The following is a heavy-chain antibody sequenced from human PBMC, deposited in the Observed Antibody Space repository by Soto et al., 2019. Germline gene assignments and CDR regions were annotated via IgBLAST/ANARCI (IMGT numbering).Heavy chain of an antibody. V-gene: IGHV4-59*08. J-gene: IGHJ6*02. CDR3: VRQGFGRLHGLVDV. CDR1: GGFI. CDR2: IYNSGRY. Sequence: SETLSLTCTVSGGFIWGWIRQSPDKGLEWIGYIYNSGRYNYNPSLESRLTISIDTSKNQFSLKLSSVTAADTAVYYCVRQGFGRLHGLVDVWGQGTTVTVSS. D-gene: IGHD3-10*01.